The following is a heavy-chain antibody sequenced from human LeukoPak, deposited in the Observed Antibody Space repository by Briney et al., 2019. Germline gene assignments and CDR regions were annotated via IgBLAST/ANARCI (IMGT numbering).Heavy chain of an antibody. CDR2: IRSKANGYTT. CDR1: GFTFSGSA. V-gene: IGHV3-73*01. CDR3: TRLGGGDAFDI. J-gene: IGHJ3*02. Sequence: GGSLRLSCAASGFTFSGSALHWVRQAPGKGLEWVGRIRSKANGYTTAYGASMKGRFTISRDDSKRTAYVQMNSLKIEDTAVYYCTRLGGGDAFDIWGPGTMVTVSS.